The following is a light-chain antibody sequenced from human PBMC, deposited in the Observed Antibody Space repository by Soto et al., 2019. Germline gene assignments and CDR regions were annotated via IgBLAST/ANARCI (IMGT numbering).Light chain of an antibody. CDR3: LQRSNWLT. Sequence: EIVLTQSPGTLSLSPGERATLSCRASQSFSSDYLAWYQQKPGQAPRLLMYGASNRATGIPARFSGSGSGTDFTLTISSLEPEDSAVYYCLQRSNWLTFGGGTKVDIK. CDR2: GAS. J-gene: IGKJ4*01. V-gene: IGKV3-11*01. CDR1: QSFSSDY.